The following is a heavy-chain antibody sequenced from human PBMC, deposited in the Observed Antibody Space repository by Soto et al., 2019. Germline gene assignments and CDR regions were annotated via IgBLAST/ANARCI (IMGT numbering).Heavy chain of an antibody. J-gene: IGHJ6*02. V-gene: IGHV5-10-1*01. CDR1: GYSFPSYW. Sequence: PGECVKLSCKGSGYSFPSYWLLWVRQMPGRGREWVGGIDPSDSYTNYSPSFQGHVNISADKSISTAYPQWSSLKASDTAMYYCARLGDTMIVVDEFSYYYYYGRDVWGQGTTVTVSS. D-gene: IGHD3-22*01. CDR2: IDPSDSYT. CDR3: ARLGDTMIVVDEFSYYYYYGRDV.